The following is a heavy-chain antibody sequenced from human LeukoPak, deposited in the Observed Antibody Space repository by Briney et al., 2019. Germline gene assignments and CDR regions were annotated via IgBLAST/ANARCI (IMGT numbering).Heavy chain of an antibody. V-gene: IGHV3-20*04. Sequence: GGSLRLSCAASGFSFDDYGMNWVRQAPGKGLEWVSGINWNGGSTGYADSVKGRFTISRDNAKNSLYLQMNSLRAEDTAVYYCAKDRRLAAFDYGGQGTLVTVSS. CDR2: INWNGGST. CDR1: GFSFDDYG. CDR3: AKDRRLAAFDY. D-gene: IGHD6-25*01. J-gene: IGHJ4*02.